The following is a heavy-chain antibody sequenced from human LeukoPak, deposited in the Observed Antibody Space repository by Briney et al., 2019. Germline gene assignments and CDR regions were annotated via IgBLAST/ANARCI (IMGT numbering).Heavy chain of an antibody. J-gene: IGHJ6*02. D-gene: IGHD3-22*01. Sequence: ASVKVSCKASGYTFTSYDINWVRQATGQGLEWMGWMNPNSGNTGYAQKLQGRVTMTRNTSISTAYMELSSLRSEDTAVYYCARDSSGYLPYYYGMDVWGQGTTVTVSS. CDR2: MNPNSGNT. V-gene: IGHV1-8*01. CDR1: GYTFTSYD. CDR3: ARDSSGYLPYYYGMDV.